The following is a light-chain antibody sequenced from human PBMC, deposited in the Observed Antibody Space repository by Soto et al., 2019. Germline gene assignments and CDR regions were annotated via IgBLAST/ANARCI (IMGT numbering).Light chain of an antibody. CDR1: QSITSRY. J-gene: IGKJ1*01. Sequence: EIVLTQSPGTLSLSPGERATLSCRACQSITSRYLAWYQQKPGQAPRLLIFGASIRDTGIPDRFSGSGSGTDFTLTISRLESEDFAVYYCQQYGSSPGTFGQGTKVEIK. CDR2: GAS. CDR3: QQYGSSPGT. V-gene: IGKV3-20*01.